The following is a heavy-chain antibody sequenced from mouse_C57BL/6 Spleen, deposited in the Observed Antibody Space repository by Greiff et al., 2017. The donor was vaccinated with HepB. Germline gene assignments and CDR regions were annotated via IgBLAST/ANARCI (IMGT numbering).Heavy chain of an antibody. V-gene: IGHV1-62-2*01. CDR1: GYTFTEYT. CDR3: ARHSLYEGYYDWYFDV. Sequence: VKLQESGAELVKPGASVKLSCKASGYTFTEYTIHWVKQRSGQGLEWIGWFYPGSGSIKYNEKFKDKATLTADKSSSTVYMEFSRLTSEDSAVYFCARHSLYEGYYDWYFDVWGTGTTVTVSS. CDR2: FYPGSGSI. J-gene: IGHJ1*03. D-gene: IGHD2-3*01.